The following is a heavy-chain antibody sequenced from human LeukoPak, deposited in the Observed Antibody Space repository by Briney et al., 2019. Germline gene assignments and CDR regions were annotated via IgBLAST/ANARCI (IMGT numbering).Heavy chain of an antibody. D-gene: IGHD1-7*01. CDR3: ARQLRKGGRTFDY. J-gene: IGHJ4*02. CDR2: IYYSGST. V-gene: IGHV4-31*03. Sequence: SETLSLTCTVSGGSVSSGGYYWSWIRQHPGKGLEWIGYIYYSGSTYYNPSLKSRVTISVDTSKNQFSLKLSSVTAADTAVYYCARQLRKGGRTFDYWGQGTLVTVSS. CDR1: GGSVSSGGYY.